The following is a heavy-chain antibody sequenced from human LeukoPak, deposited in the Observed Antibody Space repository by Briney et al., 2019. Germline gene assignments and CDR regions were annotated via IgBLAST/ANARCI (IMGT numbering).Heavy chain of an antibody. Sequence: GGSLRLSCAASGFTFSSYGMSWVRQAPGKGLEWVSAISGSGGSTYYADSVKGRFTISRDNSKNTLYLQMNSLRAEDTAVYYCAKDPEYYYGSGSCFDYWGQGTLVTVSS. CDR2: ISGSGGST. V-gene: IGHV3-23*01. D-gene: IGHD3-10*01. CDR1: GFTFSSYG. CDR3: AKDPEYYYGSGSCFDY. J-gene: IGHJ4*02.